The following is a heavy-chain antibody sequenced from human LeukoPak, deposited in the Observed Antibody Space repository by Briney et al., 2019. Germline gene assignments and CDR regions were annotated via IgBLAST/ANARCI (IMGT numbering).Heavy chain of an antibody. J-gene: IGHJ4*02. CDR2: ISAYNGNT. CDR1: LYTFTSSG. CDR3: ARAPRIIAVAGIYYFDY. D-gene: IGHD6-19*01. Sequence: ASVKVSCTASLYTFTSSGISSVRQAPGHGLEWMGWISAYNGNTNYAQKLQGRVTMTTDTSTSKAYMELRSLRSDDTAVYYCARAPRIIAVAGIYYFDYWGQGTLVTVSS. V-gene: IGHV1-18*01.